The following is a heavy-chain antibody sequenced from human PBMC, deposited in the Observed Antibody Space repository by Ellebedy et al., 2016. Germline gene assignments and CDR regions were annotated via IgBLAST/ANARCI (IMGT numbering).Heavy chain of an antibody. CDR2: IFSTGST. J-gene: IGHJ4*02. Sequence: SETLSLXXTVSGGSISAYYWSWIRQPPGKGLEYIGYIFSTGSTNYNPSLKSRITMSVDTSRNQFSLRLSSVTAADTALYYCASFSPFGRGFGFISWGQGALVIVSS. D-gene: IGHD3-10*01. CDR3: ASFSPFGRGFGFIS. V-gene: IGHV4-59*01. CDR1: GGSISAYY.